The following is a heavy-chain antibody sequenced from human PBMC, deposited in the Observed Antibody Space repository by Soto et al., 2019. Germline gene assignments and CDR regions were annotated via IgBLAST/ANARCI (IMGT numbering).Heavy chain of an antibody. V-gene: IGHV4-34*01. J-gene: IGHJ5*02. CDR2: INHSGST. D-gene: IGHD6-19*01. CDR1: GGSFSGYY. Sequence: QVQLQQWGAGLLKPSETLSLTCAVYGGSFSGYYWSWIRQPPGKGLEWIGEINHSGSTNYNPSLKSRATISVEPSTNQFPLKLSSVTAADTAVYYCARGGQWLVLLGWFDPWGQGTLVTVSS. CDR3: ARGGQWLVLLGWFDP.